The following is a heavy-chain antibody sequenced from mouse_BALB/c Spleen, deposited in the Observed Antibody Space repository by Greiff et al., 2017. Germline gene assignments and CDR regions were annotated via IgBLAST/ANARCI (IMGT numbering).Heavy chain of an antibody. CDR1: GFTFTDYY. CDR2: IRNKANGYTT. Sequence: EVKLVESGGGLVQPGGSLRLSCATSGFTFTDYYMSWVRQPPGKALEWLGFIRNKANGYTTEYSASVKGRFTISRDNSQSILYLQMNTLRAEDSATYYCARAYDGYYGGYFDVWGAGTTVTVSS. V-gene: IGHV7-3*02. D-gene: IGHD2-3*01. J-gene: IGHJ1*01. CDR3: ARAYDGYYGGYFDV.